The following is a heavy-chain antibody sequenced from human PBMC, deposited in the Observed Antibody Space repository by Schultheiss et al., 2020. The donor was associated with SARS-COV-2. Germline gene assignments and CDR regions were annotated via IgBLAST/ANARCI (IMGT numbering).Heavy chain of an antibody. D-gene: IGHD3-22*01. CDR1: GFTFSSYG. CDR3: ARDLSGSGYFY. CDR2: IWYDGSNK. Sequence: GESLKISCAASGFTFSSYGMHWVRQAPGKGLGWVAVIWYDGSNKYYADSVKGRFTISRDNSKNTLYLQMNSLRAEDTAVYYCARDLSGSGYFYWGQGTLVTVSS. V-gene: IGHV3-33*01. J-gene: IGHJ4*02.